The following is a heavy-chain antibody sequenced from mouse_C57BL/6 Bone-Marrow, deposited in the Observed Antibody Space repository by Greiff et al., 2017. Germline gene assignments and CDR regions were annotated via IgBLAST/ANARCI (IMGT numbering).Heavy chain of an antibody. J-gene: IGHJ4*01. Sequence: VPLQQPGAELVKPGASVKLSCKASGYTFTNYWMHWVKQRPGQGLEWIGMMHPNGGSPDYNEKFKSEATLSVEKSSRTAYMELSSLTSEDSAVYYCARSYDYDDYTMDYWGQGTSVTVSS. V-gene: IGHV1-64*01. CDR3: ARSYDYDDYTMDY. CDR2: MHPNGGSP. CDR1: GYTFTNYW. D-gene: IGHD2-4*01.